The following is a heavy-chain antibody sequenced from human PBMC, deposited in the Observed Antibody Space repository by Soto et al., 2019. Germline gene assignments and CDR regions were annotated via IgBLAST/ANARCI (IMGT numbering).Heavy chain of an antibody. D-gene: IGHD6-13*01. J-gene: IGHJ4*02. CDR2: VNPNSGNT. Sequence: QVQLVQSGAEVKKPGASVKVSCKASGYTFTSYDINWVRQATGQGLEWMGWVNPNSGNTGYARKFQGRVTMTKHTSISTAYRDLSSLRSEDTAVYYGARGNIGSGYVCDYWGQGPLVTLSS. CDR3: ARGNIGSGYVCDY. V-gene: IGHV1-8*01. CDR1: GYTFTSYD.